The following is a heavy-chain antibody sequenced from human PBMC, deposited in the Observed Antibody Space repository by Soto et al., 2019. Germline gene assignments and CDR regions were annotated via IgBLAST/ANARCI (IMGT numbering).Heavy chain of an antibody. CDR2: ISGSGGST. Sequence: GGSLRLSCAASGFTFSSYAMSWVRQAPGKGLEWVSAISGSGGSTYYADSVKGRFTISRDNSKNTLYLQMNSLRAEDTAVYYCAKSSTSFYYYYMAVWGKGTTVTVSS. CDR3: AKSSTSFYYYYMAV. J-gene: IGHJ6*03. V-gene: IGHV3-23*01. CDR1: GFTFSSYA. D-gene: IGHD2-2*01.